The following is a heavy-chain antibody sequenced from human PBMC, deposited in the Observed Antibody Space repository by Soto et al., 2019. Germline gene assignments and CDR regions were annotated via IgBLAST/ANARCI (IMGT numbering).Heavy chain of an antibody. J-gene: IGHJ4*02. CDR1: GGSFSGYY. V-gene: IGHV4-34*01. CDR2: INHSGST. Sequence: SETLSLTCAVYGGSFSGYYWSWIRQPPGKGLEWIGEINHSGSTNYNPSLKSRVTISVDTSKNQFSLKLGSVTAADTAVYYCANSYGDGDYWGQGTLVTVSS. CDR3: ANSYGDGDY. D-gene: IGHD4-17*01.